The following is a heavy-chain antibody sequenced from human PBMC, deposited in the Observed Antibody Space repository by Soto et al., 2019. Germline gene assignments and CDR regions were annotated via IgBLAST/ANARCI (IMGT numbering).Heavy chain of an antibody. J-gene: IGHJ4*02. CDR2: ISYDGNNK. D-gene: IGHD4-17*01. Sequence: QVQLVESGGAVVQPGRSLRLSCAASGFTFSSYGMHWVRQAPGKGLEWVAVISYDGNNKYYADSVKGRFTISRDNLKNTLDLQMDSMRAEDTAMYYCANDHLETTVTTPSYWGQGTLVTVSS. CDR3: ANDHLETTVTTPSY. CDR1: GFTFSSYG. V-gene: IGHV3-30*18.